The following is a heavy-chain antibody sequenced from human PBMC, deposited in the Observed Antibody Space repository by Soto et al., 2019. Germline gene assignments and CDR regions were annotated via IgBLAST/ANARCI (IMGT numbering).Heavy chain of an antibody. V-gene: IGHV5-10-1*01. CDR2: IDPSDSYT. CDR1: GYSFTSYW. Sequence: GESLKISCKGSGYSFTSYWISWVRQMPGKGLEWMGRIDPSDSYTNYSPSFQGHVTISADKSISTAYLQWSSLKASDTAVYYCARPGWWQYYYGMDVWGQGTTVTVSS. D-gene: IGHD2-15*01. J-gene: IGHJ6*02. CDR3: ARPGWWQYYYGMDV.